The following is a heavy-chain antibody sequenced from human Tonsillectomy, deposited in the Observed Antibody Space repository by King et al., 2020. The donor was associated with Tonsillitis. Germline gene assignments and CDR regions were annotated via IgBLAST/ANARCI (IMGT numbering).Heavy chain of an antibody. V-gene: IGHV6-1*01. D-gene: IGHD3-22*01. CDR1: GDNVSSNSAG. CDR3: GGGPSFDISGYYNGPWYFDL. CDR2: TYYRSKWNT. J-gene: IGHJ2*01. Sequence: VQLQQSGPGLVKPSQTLSVTCVISGDNVSSNSAGWNWIRQSPSRGLEWLGRTYYRSKWNTDYAVSVKRRITIRPDTSKNQFALHLNSVTPEDTAVYLCGGGPSFDISGYYNGPWYFDLWGRCPLVTVSS.